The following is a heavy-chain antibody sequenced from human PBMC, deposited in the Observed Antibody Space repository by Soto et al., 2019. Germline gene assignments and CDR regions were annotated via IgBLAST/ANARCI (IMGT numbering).Heavy chain of an antibody. CDR1: GDAIYIGGYY. CDR2: TYHTGKT. J-gene: IGHJ5*02. V-gene: IGHV4-31*03. Sequence: SETLSLTCTVSGDAIYIGGYYWTWIRQHPGKGLEWIGYTYHTGKTYSNPSLECRVTMSVDTAQNQFSLQLASVTAADMAVYYCARDGISTANWIDPWGQGTLLIISS. CDR3: ARDGISTANWIDP. D-gene: IGHD2-2*01.